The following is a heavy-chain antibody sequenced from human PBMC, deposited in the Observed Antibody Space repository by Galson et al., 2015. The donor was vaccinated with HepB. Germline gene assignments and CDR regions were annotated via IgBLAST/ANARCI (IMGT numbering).Heavy chain of an antibody. J-gene: IGHJ4*02. D-gene: IGHD4-11*01. Sequence: SLRLSCAASGFTFSTYWMSWVRQAPGRGLEWVANIKRDGSEKYYVDSVKGRFTISRDNSKNTLYLQMSSLRAEDTALYYCANPYSEDYWGQGTLVTVSS. CDR1: GFTFSTYW. V-gene: IGHV3-7*05. CDR3: ANPYSEDY. CDR2: IKRDGSEK.